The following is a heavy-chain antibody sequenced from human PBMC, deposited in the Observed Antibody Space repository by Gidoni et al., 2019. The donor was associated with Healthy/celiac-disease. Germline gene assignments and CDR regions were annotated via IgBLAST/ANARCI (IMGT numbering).Heavy chain of an antibody. V-gene: IGHV1-69*08. CDR1: GGTFSSYT. D-gene: IGHD2-15*01. J-gene: IGHJ4*02. CDR2: IIPILGIA. CDR3: ARDHGGNSLGY. Sequence: QVQLVQSGAEVKKPGSSVKVSCKASGGTFSSYTISWVRQAPGQGLEWMGRIIPILGIANYAQKFQGRVTITADKSTSTAYMELSSLRSEDTAVYYCARDHGGNSLGYWGQGTLVTVSS.